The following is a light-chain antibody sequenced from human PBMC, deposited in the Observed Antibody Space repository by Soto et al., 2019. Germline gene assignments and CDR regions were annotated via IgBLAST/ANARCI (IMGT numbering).Light chain of an antibody. CDR3: CSYAGSTTLYV. Sequence: QSALTQPASVSGSPGQSITISCTGTSSDVGSYNLVSWYQQHPGKAPKVIIREGSKRPSGVSNRFSGSKSGNTASLTISGLQAEDEADYYCCSYAGSTTLYVFGTGTKVTVL. V-gene: IGLV2-23*01. CDR2: EGS. CDR1: SSDVGSYNL. J-gene: IGLJ1*01.